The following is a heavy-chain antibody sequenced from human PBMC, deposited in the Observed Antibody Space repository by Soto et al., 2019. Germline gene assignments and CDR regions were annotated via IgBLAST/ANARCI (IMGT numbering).Heavy chain of an antibody. J-gene: IGHJ4*02. V-gene: IGHV4-39*07. CDR2: IYYSGST. Sequence: SETLSLTCTVSGGSISSYYWGWIRQPPGKGLEWIGSIYYSGSTYYNPSLKSRVTISIDASKNQFSLRLSSVTAADTAVYYCARSMFYSDGSNYSPFDYWGQGTLVTVSS. D-gene: IGHD3-22*01. CDR3: ARSMFYSDGSNYSPFDY. CDR1: GGSISSYY.